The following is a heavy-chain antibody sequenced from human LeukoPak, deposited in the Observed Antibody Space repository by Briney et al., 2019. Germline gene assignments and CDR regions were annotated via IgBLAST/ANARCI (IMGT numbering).Heavy chain of an antibody. V-gene: IGHV1-8*01. J-gene: IGHJ4*02. CDR3: AKGIVVVTLDY. Sequence: ASVKVSCKASGYTFTSYDINWVRQATGQGLEWMGWMNPNSGNTGYAQKFQGRVTITRDTSASTAYMELSSLRSEDTAVYYCAKGIVVVTLDYWGQGTLVTVSS. CDR2: MNPNSGNT. D-gene: IGHD3-22*01. CDR1: GYTFTSYD.